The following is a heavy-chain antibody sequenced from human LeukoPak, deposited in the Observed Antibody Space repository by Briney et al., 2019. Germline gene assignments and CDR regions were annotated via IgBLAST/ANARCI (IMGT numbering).Heavy chain of an antibody. CDR1: GGSISSSSYY. CDR3: ARDDDFWSGYLGY. Sequence: SETLSLTCTVSGGSISSSSYYWSWIRQPAGKGLEWIGRIYTSGSTNYNPSLKSRVTISVDTSKNQFSLKLSSVTAADTAVYYCARDDDFWSGYLGYWGQGTLVTVSS. V-gene: IGHV4-61*02. CDR2: IYTSGST. D-gene: IGHD3-3*01. J-gene: IGHJ4*02.